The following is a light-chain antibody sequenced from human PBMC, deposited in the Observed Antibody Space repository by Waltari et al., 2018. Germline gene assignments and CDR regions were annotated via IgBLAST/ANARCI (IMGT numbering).Light chain of an antibody. J-gene: IGKJ1*01. CDR3: QQTHGRPWT. CDR2: AGS. V-gene: IGKV1-39*01. CDR1: QNITRY. Sequence: DIHMTQSPSSLSASVGDKVSITCRASQNITRYLCWYHQRPGKAPLLLIYAGSTLQSGVPSRFSGSGSGTDFTLTISFLEPEDFATYYCQQTHGRPWTFGQGTRVEI.